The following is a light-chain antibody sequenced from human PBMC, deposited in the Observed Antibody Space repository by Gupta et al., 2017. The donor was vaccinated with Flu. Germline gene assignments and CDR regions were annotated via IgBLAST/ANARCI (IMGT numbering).Light chain of an antibody. V-gene: IGLV2-14*01. CDR1: NSDVGNNDY. Sequence: QSALTQPASVSGSPGQSITISCTGSNSDVGNNDYVSWYQQHPGKAPKLLIYEARNRPSGVSDRFSGSKSGNTASLIXSXLQAEDXADYYCSSFTSTTSLDFGGGTKLTVL. J-gene: IGLJ2*01. CDR2: EAR. CDR3: SSFTSTTSLD.